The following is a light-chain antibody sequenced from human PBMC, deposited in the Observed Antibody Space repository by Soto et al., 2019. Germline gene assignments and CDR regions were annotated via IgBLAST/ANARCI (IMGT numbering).Light chain of an antibody. CDR2: DAS. Sequence: EIVMTQSPATLFVSQVERSTLSFRASQSVSSNLAWYQQKPGQAPRLLIYDASNRATGIPARFSGSGSGTDFTLTISSLEPENFAVYYCQQRSNWPITFGQGTRLEI. CDR3: QQRSNWPIT. V-gene: IGKV3-11*01. CDR1: QSVSSN. J-gene: IGKJ5*01.